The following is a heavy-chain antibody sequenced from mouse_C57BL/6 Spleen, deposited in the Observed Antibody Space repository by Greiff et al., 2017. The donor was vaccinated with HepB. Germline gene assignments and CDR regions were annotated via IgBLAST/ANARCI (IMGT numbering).Heavy chain of an antibody. V-gene: IGHV1-82*01. CDR2: IYPGDGDT. Sequence: QVQLQQSGPELVKPGASVKISCKASGYAFSSSWMNWVKQRPGKGLEWIGRIYPGDGDTNYIGKFKGKATLTADKSSSTAYMQLSSLTSEDSAVYFCARDDSAWFAYWGQGTLVTVSA. D-gene: IGHD2-13*01. CDR3: ARDDSAWFAY. J-gene: IGHJ3*01. CDR1: GYAFSSSW.